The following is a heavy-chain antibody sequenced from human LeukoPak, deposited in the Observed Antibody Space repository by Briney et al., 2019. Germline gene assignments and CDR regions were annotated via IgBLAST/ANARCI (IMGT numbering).Heavy chain of an antibody. CDR2: ISSSSSTI. CDR1: GFTFSSYS. J-gene: IGHJ4*02. D-gene: IGHD3-22*01. Sequence: PGGSLRLSCAAPGFTFSSYSMNWVRQAPGKGLEWVSYISSSSSTIYYADSVKGRFTISRDNAKNSLYLQMNSLRAEDTAVYYCARVLHKRNYDSSTYYGYWGQGTLVTVSS. CDR3: ARVLHKRNYDSSTYYGY. V-gene: IGHV3-48*01.